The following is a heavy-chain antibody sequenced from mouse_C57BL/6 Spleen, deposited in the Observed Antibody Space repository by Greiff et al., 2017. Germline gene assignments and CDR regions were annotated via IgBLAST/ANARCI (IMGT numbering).Heavy chain of an antibody. D-gene: IGHD2-12*01. Sequence: EVMLVESGGGLVKPGGSLKLSCAASGFTFSGYGMHWVRQAPEKGLEWVAYISSGSSTSYYADTVKGRFTISRDNAKSTLFLQMTSLRSEDTAMYYCARGHSPGYAMEYWGKGTSVTVSS. J-gene: IGHJ4*01. V-gene: IGHV5-17*01. CDR2: ISSGSSTS. CDR3: ARGHSPGYAMEY. CDR1: GFTFSGYG.